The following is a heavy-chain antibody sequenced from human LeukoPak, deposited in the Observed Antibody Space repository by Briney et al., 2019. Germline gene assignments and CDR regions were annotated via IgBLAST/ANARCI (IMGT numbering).Heavy chain of an antibody. Sequence: GGSLRLSCAASGFTFSNYGMHWVRQAPGKGLEWVTVISYDGSSKFYAASVKGRFTISRDNSKNTLYLQMNSLRAEDTAVYYCARGDEYSSSWYESYYFDYWGQGTLVTVSS. CDR3: ARGDEYSSSWYESYYFDY. V-gene: IGHV3-30*03. D-gene: IGHD6-13*01. CDR2: ISYDGSSK. CDR1: GFTFSNYG. J-gene: IGHJ4*02.